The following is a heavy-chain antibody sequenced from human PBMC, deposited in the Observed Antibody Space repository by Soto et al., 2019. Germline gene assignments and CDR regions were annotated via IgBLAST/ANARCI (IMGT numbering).Heavy chain of an antibody. CDR2: ITSDGSGT. J-gene: IGHJ4*02. CDR3: ARGGLRTYLLDY. D-gene: IGHD3-16*02. CDR1: GFTFSSYW. V-gene: IGHV3-74*01. Sequence: EVQLVESGGGLVQPGGSLRLSCAASGFTFSSYWMHWVRQAPGKGLVWVSRITSDGSGTNYADSVKGRVTISRDTAKNTLYLQMNSLRAEDTAVYYCARGGLRTYLLDYWGQGALITVS.